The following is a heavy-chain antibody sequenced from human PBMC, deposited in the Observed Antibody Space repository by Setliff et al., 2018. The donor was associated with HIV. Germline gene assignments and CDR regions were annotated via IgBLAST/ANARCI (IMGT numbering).Heavy chain of an antibody. CDR3: ARDRGGSDYFDY. V-gene: IGHV3-9*01. D-gene: IGHD6-19*01. J-gene: IGHJ4*01. CDR2: ISWNSGII. Sequence: GGSLRLSCAASGFTFDDYAMHWVRQAPGKGLEWVSGISWNSGIIGYADSVKGRFTISRDNAKNSLFLRINSLSAEDTGVFYCARDRGGSDYFDYWGHGTLVTVSS. CDR1: GFTFDDYA.